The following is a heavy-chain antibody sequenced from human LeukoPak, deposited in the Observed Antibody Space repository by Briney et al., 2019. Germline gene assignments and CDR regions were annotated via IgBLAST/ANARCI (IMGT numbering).Heavy chain of an antibody. CDR2: INHSGST. V-gene: IGHV4-34*01. J-gene: IGHJ3*02. CDR1: GGSFSGYY. Sequence: SETLSLTCAVYGGSFSGYYWSWLRQPPGKGLEWIGEINHSGSTNYNPSLKSRVTISVDTSKNQFSLKLSSVTAADTAVYYCARAAWDLLDAFDIWGQGTMVTVSS. D-gene: IGHD1-26*01. CDR3: ARAAWDLLDAFDI.